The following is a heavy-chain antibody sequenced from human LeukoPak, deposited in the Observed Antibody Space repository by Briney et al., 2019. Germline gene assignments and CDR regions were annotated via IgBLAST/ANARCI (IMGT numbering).Heavy chain of an antibody. Sequence: SETLSLTCAVSGGSISSGSYSWSWIRQPPGKGMEWIGYIYPRGSTYYNPSLKSRVILSLDKSANQFSLNLSSVTAADTAVYYCARFSPRAMGNYLDFWGQGTLVTVSS. CDR3: ARFSPRAMGNYLDF. D-gene: IGHD7-27*01. CDR1: GGSISSGSYS. V-gene: IGHV4-30-2*01. J-gene: IGHJ4*02. CDR2: IYPRGST.